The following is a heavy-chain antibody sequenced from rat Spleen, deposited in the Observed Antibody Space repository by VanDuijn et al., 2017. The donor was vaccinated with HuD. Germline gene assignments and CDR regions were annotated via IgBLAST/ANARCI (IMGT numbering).Heavy chain of an antibody. Sequence: EVQLVESGGGLVQPGRSLKLSCAVSGFTFSDYAMAWVRQAPTKGLEWVATISFDGSSTYYGDSVKGRFTISRDNAQRTLYLQMNSLRSEDTATYYCARHSGGIYNNYWYFDFWGPGTMVTVSS. V-gene: IGHV5-29*01. J-gene: IGHJ1*01. D-gene: IGHD1-10*01. CDR2: ISFDGSST. CDR1: GFTFSDYA. CDR3: ARHSGGIYNNYWYFDF.